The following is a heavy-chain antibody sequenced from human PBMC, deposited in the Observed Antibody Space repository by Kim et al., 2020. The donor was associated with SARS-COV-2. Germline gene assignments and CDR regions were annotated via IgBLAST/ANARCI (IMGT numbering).Heavy chain of an antibody. J-gene: IGHJ5*02. Sequence: ADSVKGRFIISRDNSKTTLYLQMNSLGAEDTAVYYCAKSGSGSYYGWFDPWGQGTLVTVSS. CDR3: AKSGSGSYYGWFDP. V-gene: IGHV3-23*01. D-gene: IGHD3-10*01.